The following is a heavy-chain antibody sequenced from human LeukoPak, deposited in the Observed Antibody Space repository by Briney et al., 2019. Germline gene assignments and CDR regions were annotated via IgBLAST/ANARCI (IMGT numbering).Heavy chain of an antibody. J-gene: IGHJ4*02. CDR1: GLTFINYW. V-gene: IGHV3-7*01. Sequence: GGSLRLSCAGSGLTFINYWMTRVRQVPGKWLEWVANINRDGSGKYYLPSVRGRFTISKDDAKDSLYLQMDSLRPEDTAIYYCARVEYTGNGNLYWGQGTLVTVSS. D-gene: IGHD2-8*02. CDR3: ARVEYTGNGNLY. CDR2: INRDGSGK.